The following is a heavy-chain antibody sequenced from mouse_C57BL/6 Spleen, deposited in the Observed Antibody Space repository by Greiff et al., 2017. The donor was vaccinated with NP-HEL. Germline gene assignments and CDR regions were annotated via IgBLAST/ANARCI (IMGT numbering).Heavy chain of an antibody. CDR3: ARGKISGFAY. D-gene: IGHD3-1*01. V-gene: IGHV1-50*01. Sequence: QVQLQQPGAELVKPGASVKLSCKASGYTFTSYWMQWVKQRPGQGLEWIGEIDPSDSYTNYNQKFKGKATLTVDTSSSTAYMQLSSLTSEDSAVYYCARGKISGFAYWGQGTLVTVSA. J-gene: IGHJ3*01. CDR1: GYTFTSYW. CDR2: IDPSDSYT.